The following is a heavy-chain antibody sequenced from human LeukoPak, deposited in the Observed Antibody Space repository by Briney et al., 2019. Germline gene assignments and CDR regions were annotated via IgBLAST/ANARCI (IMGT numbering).Heavy chain of an antibody. V-gene: IGHV4-34*01. J-gene: IGHJ6*03. CDR3: ARDSGSSWYGTYYYYYMDV. D-gene: IGHD6-13*01. CDR2: INHSGST. CDR1: GGSFSHYY. Sequence: PSETLSLTCAVYGGSFSHYYWSWIRQPPGKGLEWIGEINHSGSTNYDPSLKSRVTISVDTSKNQFSLKLSSVTAADTAVYYCARDSGSSWYGTYYYYYMDVWGKGTTVTISS.